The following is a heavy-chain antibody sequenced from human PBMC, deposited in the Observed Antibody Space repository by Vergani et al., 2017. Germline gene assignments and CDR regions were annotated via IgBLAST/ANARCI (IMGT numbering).Heavy chain of an antibody. D-gene: IGHD2-8*02. CDR1: GFTFDYYA. J-gene: IGHJ3*02. Sequence: VPLVESGGGVVQPGRSLRLSCAASGFTFDYYAMHWVRQAPGKGLEWVSGMSWNSGSIGYADSVKGRFTISRDNAKNTLYLQMNSLRAEDTALYYCAKALLGCVAFSEGLHAFDIWGQGTMVTVSS. V-gene: IGHV3-9*01. CDR2: MSWNSGSI. CDR3: AKALLGCVAFSEGLHAFDI.